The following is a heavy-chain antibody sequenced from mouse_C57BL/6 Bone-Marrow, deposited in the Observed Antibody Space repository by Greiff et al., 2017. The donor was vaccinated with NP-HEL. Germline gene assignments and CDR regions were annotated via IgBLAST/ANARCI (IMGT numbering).Heavy chain of an antibody. CDR1: GFTFSSYA. J-gene: IGHJ3*01. CDR2: ISDGGSYT. V-gene: IGHV5-4*01. CDR3: ARDPDWVAY. Sequence: EVQGVESGGGLVKPGGSLKLSCAASGFTFSSYAMSWVRQTPEKRLEWVATISDGGSYTYYPDNVKGRFTISRDNAKNNLYLQRSHLKSEDTAMYYCARDPDWVAYWGQGTLVTVSA.